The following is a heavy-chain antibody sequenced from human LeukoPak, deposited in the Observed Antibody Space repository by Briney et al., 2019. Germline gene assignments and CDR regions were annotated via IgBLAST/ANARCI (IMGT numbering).Heavy chain of an antibody. Sequence: GASVKVSCKASGYTFTSYYIHWVRQAPGQGLEWMGWINPNSGGTKYAQKFQGRVTMTRDTSISTAYMEVSRLRSDDTAAYYCVRVFQKQLADYWGQGTLVTVSS. CDR3: VRVFQKQLADY. D-gene: IGHD6-13*01. CDR2: INPNSGGT. CDR1: GYTFTSYY. J-gene: IGHJ4*02. V-gene: IGHV1-2*02.